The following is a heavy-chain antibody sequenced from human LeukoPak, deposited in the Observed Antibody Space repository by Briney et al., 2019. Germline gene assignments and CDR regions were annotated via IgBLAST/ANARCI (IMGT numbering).Heavy chain of an antibody. Sequence: PGGSLRLSCAASGFTFSDYYMSWIRQAPGKGLEWVSYISSSGSTIYYADSVKGRFTISRDNAKNSLYLQMNGLRAEDTAVYYCARTGIAAAGSWFDPWGQGTLVTVSS. CDR1: GFTFSDYY. CDR2: ISSSGSTI. CDR3: ARTGIAAAGSWFDP. V-gene: IGHV3-11*01. J-gene: IGHJ5*02. D-gene: IGHD6-13*01.